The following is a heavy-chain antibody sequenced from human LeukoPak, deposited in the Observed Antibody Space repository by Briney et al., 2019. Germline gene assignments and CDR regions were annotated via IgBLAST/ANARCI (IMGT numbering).Heavy chain of an antibody. V-gene: IGHV4-34*01. CDR2: INHSGYT. CDR3: TRMTTGHDY. Sequence: SDTLSLTCAVSGASFDDYYWAWVRQTPGKGLEGIGEINHSGYTNDSPSLKSRVTLSIDTSRRQFSLNLRSVTVADAGTYYCTRMTTGHDYWGQGTLVTVSS. D-gene: IGHD4-17*01. CDR1: GASFDDYY. J-gene: IGHJ4*02.